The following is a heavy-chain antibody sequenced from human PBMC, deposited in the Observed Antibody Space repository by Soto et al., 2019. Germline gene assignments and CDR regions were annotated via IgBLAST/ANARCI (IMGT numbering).Heavy chain of an antibody. Sequence: QLQLQESGPGLVKPSETLSLTCSVSGGSISGNNYYWGWIRQPPGKGLEWIGSIHYSGSTNYNPSLQSRVTISVDTSKNQFSLKLGSVTAADTALYSCAKIGGHLVRGVENWFAPWGQGTLVTVSS. V-gene: IGHV4-39*07. D-gene: IGHD3-10*01. J-gene: IGHJ5*02. CDR3: AKIGGHLVRGVENWFAP. CDR1: GGSISGNNYY. CDR2: IHYSGST.